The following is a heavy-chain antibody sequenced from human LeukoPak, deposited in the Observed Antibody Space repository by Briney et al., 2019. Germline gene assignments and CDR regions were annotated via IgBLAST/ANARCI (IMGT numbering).Heavy chain of an antibody. V-gene: IGHV4-4*09. Sequence: LETLSLTCTVSGGSISSYYWSWIRQPPGKGLEWIGYIYTSGSTNYNPSLKSRVTISVDTSKNQFSLKLSSVTAADTAVYYCARLEYDSSGYFWFDPWGQGTLVTVSS. CDR2: IYTSGST. CDR1: GGSISSYY. D-gene: IGHD3-22*01. J-gene: IGHJ5*02. CDR3: ARLEYDSSGYFWFDP.